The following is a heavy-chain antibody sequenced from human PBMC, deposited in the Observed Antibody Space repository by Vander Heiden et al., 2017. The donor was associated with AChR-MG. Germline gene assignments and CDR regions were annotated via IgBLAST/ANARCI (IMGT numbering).Heavy chain of an antibody. CDR1: GYTFTNYC. D-gene: IGHD5-18*01. CDR2: INPSGDTT. V-gene: IGHV1-46*03. J-gene: IGHJ6*02. Sequence: QVQLVQSGAEMKKPGASVKVSCKASGYTFTNYCLHWVRQAPGQGLEWMGIINPSGDTTRYAQKFQGRVTMTRDTSTRTVYMELTCLRPEDTAVYYCARESGYSYENDFYGMDVWGQGTTVTVSS. CDR3: ARESGYSYENDFYGMDV.